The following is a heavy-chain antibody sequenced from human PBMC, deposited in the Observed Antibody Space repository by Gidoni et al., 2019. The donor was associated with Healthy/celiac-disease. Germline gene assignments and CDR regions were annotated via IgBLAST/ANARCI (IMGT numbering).Heavy chain of an antibody. Sequence: EVQLVEYGGGLVQPGGSLRLSGAASGFTFSSYEMTWVRQAPGKGLEWVSYISSRGSTKHYADTVKGRFTISRDNAKNSLYLQMNSLRVDDTAVYYCARVLEQLATDYWGQGTLVTVSS. J-gene: IGHJ4*02. V-gene: IGHV3-48*03. CDR3: ARVLEQLATDY. D-gene: IGHD6-13*01. CDR2: ISSRGSTK. CDR1: GFTFSSYE.